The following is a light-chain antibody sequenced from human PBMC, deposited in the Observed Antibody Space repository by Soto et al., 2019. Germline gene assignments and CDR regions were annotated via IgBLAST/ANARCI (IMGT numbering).Light chain of an antibody. V-gene: IGKV3-20*01. CDR3: QQYGSSAWT. J-gene: IGKJ1*01. CDR2: GAS. CDR1: QSVSSSY. Sequence: EIVLTQSPATLSLSPGERATLSCRASQSVSSSYLAWYQQKPGQAPRLLIYGASSRATGIPDRFSVSGSGTDFTLTISRLEPEDFAVYYCQQYGSSAWTFGQGTKVDIK.